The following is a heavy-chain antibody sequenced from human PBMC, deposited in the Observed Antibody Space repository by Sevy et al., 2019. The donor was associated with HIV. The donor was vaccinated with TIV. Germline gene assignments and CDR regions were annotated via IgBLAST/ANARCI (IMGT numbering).Heavy chain of an antibody. J-gene: IGHJ4*02. V-gene: IGHV1-8*01. D-gene: IGHD2-15*01. CDR2: MNPNSGNT. CDR1: GYTFTSYD. Sequence: ASVKVSCKASGYTFTSYDINWVRQATGQGLEWMGWMNPNSGNTGYAQKFQGRVTMTRNTSISTAYMELSSLRSEDTXXXXXXXXXXAATPTYWGQGTLVTVSS. CDR3: XXXXXAATPTY.